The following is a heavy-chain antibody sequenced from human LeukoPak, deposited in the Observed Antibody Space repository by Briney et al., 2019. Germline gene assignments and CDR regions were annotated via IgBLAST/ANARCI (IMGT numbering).Heavy chain of an antibody. CDR2: FDPEDGET. J-gene: IGHJ4*02. Sequence: ASVKVSCKVSGYTLTELSMHWVRQAPGKGLEWMGGFDPEDGETIYAQKFQGRVTMTEDTSTDTAYMELSSLRSEDTAVYYCVTDLATVIVKDQSNYWGQGTLVTVSS. V-gene: IGHV1-24*01. CDR3: VTDLATVIVKDQSNY. CDR1: GYTLTELS. D-gene: IGHD3-16*02.